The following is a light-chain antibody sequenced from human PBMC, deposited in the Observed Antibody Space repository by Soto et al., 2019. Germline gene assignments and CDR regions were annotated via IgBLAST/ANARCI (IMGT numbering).Light chain of an antibody. CDR1: QSVSRF. CDR3: QQRSAWPLT. J-gene: IGKJ4*01. CDR2: DAS. Sequence: EIVLTQSPATLSLSPGDRATLSCRASQSVSRFLAWYQQRRGQPPRLLIYDASNRAAGIPARFSGGGSGTDFTLTISSLEPEEFVVYYCQQRSAWPLTFGGGTKVEIK. V-gene: IGKV3-11*01.